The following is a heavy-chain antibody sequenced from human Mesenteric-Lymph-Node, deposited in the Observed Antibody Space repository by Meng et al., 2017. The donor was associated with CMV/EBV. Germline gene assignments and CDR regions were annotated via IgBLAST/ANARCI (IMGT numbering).Heavy chain of an antibody. Sequence: GGSLRLSCAASGFTFSTYWMSWVRQAPGKGLEWVANMNQDGRETYYGGSVKGRFTISRDNAKNSLFLQMNSLRAEDTAAYYCARERGGGFTILDYWGQGTLVTVSS. CDR3: ARERGGGFTILDY. V-gene: IGHV3-7*01. J-gene: IGHJ4*02. D-gene: IGHD2-2*01. CDR1: GFTFSTYW. CDR2: MNQDGRET.